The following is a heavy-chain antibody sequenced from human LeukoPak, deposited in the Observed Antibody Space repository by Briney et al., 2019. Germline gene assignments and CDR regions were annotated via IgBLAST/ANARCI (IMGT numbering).Heavy chain of an antibody. J-gene: IGHJ4*02. CDR1: GGSISSSNYY. V-gene: IGHV4-39*07. CDR3: ARDYSDSSGYYRFAN. D-gene: IGHD3-22*01. Sequence: PSETLSLICTVSGGSISSSNYYWGWIRQPPGKGLEWIGSIYYSGSTYYNPSLKSRVTISVDTSKNQFSLRLNSVTAADTAVYYCARDYSDSSGYYRFANWGQGTLVTVSS. CDR2: IYYSGST.